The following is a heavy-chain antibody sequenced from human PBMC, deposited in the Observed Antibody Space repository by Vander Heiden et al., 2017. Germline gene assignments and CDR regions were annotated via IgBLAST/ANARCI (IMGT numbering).Heavy chain of an antibody. CDR1: GGSISSSSYY. Sequence: QLQLQESGPGLVKPSETLSLTCTVSGGSISSSSYYWGWIRQPPGKGLEWIGSIYYSGSTYYNPSLKSRVTISVDTSKNQFSLKLSSVTAADTAVYYCASRVGVRGVIQYYYYYGMDVWGQGTTVTVSS. V-gene: IGHV4-39*01. D-gene: IGHD3-10*01. CDR2: IYYSGST. CDR3: ASRVGVRGVIQYYYYYGMDV. J-gene: IGHJ6*02.